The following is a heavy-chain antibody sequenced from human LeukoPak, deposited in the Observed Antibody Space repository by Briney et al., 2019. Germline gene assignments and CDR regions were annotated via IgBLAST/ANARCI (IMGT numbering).Heavy chain of an antibody. J-gene: IGHJ5*02. V-gene: IGHV3-11*03. CDR3: AWVGTGEGS. CDR2: ISSSSSYT. D-gene: IGHD1-7*01. Sequence: GGSLTLSCAASGFTFSDYYTSWIRQAPGKGLEWVSYISSSSSYTNYAVSVQGRFTISRDNAKDSLYLQMSSLRAEDAAVCYCAWVGTGEGSWGQGTLVTVSS. CDR1: GFTFSDYY.